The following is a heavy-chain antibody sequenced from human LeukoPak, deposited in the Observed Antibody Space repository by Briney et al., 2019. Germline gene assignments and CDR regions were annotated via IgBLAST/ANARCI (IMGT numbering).Heavy chain of an antibody. CDR1: GGSISSGGYY. CDR3: ARDRMGLNYYDSSGSVLPNWYFDL. V-gene: IGHV4-31*03. Sequence: SQILSLTCTVSGGSISSGGYYWSWIRQHPGKGLEWIGYIYYSGSTYYNPSLKSRVTISVDTSKNQFSLKLSSVTAADTAVYYCARDRMGLNYYDSSGSVLPNWYFDLWGRGTLVTVSS. D-gene: IGHD3-22*01. CDR2: IYYSGST. J-gene: IGHJ2*01.